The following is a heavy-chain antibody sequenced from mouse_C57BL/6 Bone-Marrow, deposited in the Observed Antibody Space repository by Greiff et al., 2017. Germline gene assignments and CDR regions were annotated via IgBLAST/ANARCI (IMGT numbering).Heavy chain of an antibody. J-gene: IGHJ3*01. D-gene: IGHD2-4*01. CDR1: GYTFTSYG. CDR2: IYPRSGNT. Sequence: VQLQQSGAELARPGASVKLSCKASGYTFTSYGISWVKQRTGQGLEWIGEIYPRSGNTYYNEKFKGKATLTADKSSSTAYMELRSLTSEDSAVYFCARGYHDYAWFAYWGQGTLVTVSA. V-gene: IGHV1-81*01. CDR3: ARGYHDYAWFAY.